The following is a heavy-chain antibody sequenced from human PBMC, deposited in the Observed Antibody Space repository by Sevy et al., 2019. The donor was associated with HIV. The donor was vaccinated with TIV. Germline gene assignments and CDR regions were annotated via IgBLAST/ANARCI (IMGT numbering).Heavy chain of an antibody. J-gene: IGHJ4*02. CDR3: ARVAVEYCTNDCYHRFDH. CDR1: GFTFHIYS. CDR2: ISYDGNNR. V-gene: IGHV3-30*04. D-gene: IGHD2-8*01. Sequence: GGSLRLSCVASGFTFHIYSVVWVRRAPGKGLEWLTLISYDGNNRYYADSVKGRFTISRDNSNNILYLQMTSLRVEDTALYFCARVAVEYCTNDCYHRFDHWGLGTLVTVSS.